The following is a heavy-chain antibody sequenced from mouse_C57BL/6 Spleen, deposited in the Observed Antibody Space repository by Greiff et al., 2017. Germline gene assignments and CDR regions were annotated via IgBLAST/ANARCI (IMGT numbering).Heavy chain of an antibody. D-gene: IGHD1-1*01. J-gene: IGHJ4*01. CDR3: ARSDYNGSSYDYATDY. CDR1: GYAFSSSW. Sequence: QVQLQQSGAELVKPGASVKISCKASGYAFSSSWMNWVKQRPGKGLEWIGQIYPGDGDTNYNGKFKGKATLTAAKSSSTAYMQLSRLTSEDSAVYFGARSDYNGSSYDYATDYWGQGTSVTVSS. V-gene: IGHV1-80*01. CDR2: IYPGDGDT.